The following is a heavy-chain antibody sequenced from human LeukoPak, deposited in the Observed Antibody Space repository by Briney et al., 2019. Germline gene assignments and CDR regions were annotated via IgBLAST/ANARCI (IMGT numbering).Heavy chain of an antibody. CDR1: GFTVSSNY. CDR3: ARGGKGATGNYYYYYMDV. Sequence: GGSLRLSCAASGFTVSSNYMSWVRQAPGKGLEWVSVIYSGGSTYYADSVKGRFTIPRDNSKNTLYLQMNSLRAEDTAVYYCARGGKGATGNYYYYYMDVWGKGTTVTVSS. D-gene: IGHD5-12*01. CDR2: IYSGGST. V-gene: IGHV3-53*01. J-gene: IGHJ6*03.